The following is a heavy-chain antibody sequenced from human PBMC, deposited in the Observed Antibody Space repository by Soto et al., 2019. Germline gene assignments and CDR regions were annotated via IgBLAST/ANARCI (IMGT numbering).Heavy chain of an antibody. V-gene: IGHV3-33*01. D-gene: IGHD1-1*01. CDR3: ARWGNWKVADY. CDR2: IWYDGSEK. J-gene: IGHJ4*02. CDR1: GFTFSSHG. Sequence: QVQLVESGGGVVQPGRSLRLSCAASGFTFSSHGMHWVRQAPGKGLEWVAVIWYDGSEKYYADSVKGRFTISRDNSKNTLDLQMYSLRAEDTAVYYCARWGNWKVADYWGQGTLVTVSS.